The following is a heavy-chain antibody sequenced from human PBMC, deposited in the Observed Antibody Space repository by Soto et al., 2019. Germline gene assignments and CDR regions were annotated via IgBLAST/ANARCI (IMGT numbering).Heavy chain of an antibody. D-gene: IGHD1-1*01. V-gene: IGHV3-23*01. Sequence: EVHLLESGGDLVQRGGSLRLSCAASGFIFSNYAMSWVRQAPGKGLEWVSAISGSGATTYYPDPVKGRFTISRDNSKTTLYLQMNSLRAEDTAVYYCTKGGIPRRYNIPKVDFDYWGQGSLVTVSS. CDR2: ISGSGATT. CDR1: GFIFSNYA. J-gene: IGHJ4*02. CDR3: TKGGIPRRYNIPKVDFDY.